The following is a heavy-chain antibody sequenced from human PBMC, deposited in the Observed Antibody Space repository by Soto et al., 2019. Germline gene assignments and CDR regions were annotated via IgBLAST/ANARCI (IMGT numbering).Heavy chain of an antibody. J-gene: IGHJ4*02. V-gene: IGHV3-23*01. Sequence: GGSLRLSCAASGFSFDDYAMTWVRQAAGKGLEWVSAISVNGDNTYYADSLKGRFTISRDNSKNTLYLQVNSLRAEEKSLYYCAKGYYSGYDLAYFDYWGQGTLVTVSS. CDR2: ISVNGDNT. CDR1: GFSFDDYA. D-gene: IGHD5-12*01. CDR3: AKGYYSGYDLAYFDY.